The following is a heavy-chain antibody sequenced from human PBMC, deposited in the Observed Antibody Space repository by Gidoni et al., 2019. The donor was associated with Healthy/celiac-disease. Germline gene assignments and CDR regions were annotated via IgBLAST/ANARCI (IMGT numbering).Heavy chain of an antibody. J-gene: IGHJ4*02. Sequence: QVQLQESGPGLVKPSQTLSLTCTVSGGSIRSGSYYWSWIRQPPGKGLEWIGYIYYSGSTYYNPALKSRVTISVDTSKNQFSLKLSSVTAADTAVYYCARTKTSTFADTATYYFDYWGQGTLVTVSS. CDR2: IYYSGST. V-gene: IGHV4-30-4*01. CDR3: ARTKTSTFADTATYYFDY. D-gene: IGHD5-18*01. CDR1: GGSIRSGSYY.